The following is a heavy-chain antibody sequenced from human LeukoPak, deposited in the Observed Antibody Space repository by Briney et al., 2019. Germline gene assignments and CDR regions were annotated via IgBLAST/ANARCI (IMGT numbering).Heavy chain of an antibody. CDR1: GDSINSGNSH. CDR3: ASYFVGNGGRGY. CDR2: VYDSWNN. D-gene: IGHD3-10*02. J-gene: IGHJ4*02. V-gene: IGHV4-30-4*01. Sequence: PSETLSLTCTVSGDSINSGNSHWTWIRQPPGTGLEWLGSVYDSWNNYYNPSLESRITMSVDTSKSQYSLELSSVIAADTAVYYCASYFVGNGGRGYWGQGALVTVSS.